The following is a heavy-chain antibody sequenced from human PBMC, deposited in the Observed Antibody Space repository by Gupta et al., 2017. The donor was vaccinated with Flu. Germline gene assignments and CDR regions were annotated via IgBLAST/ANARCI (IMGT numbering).Heavy chain of an antibody. CDR2: ISPSATI. Sequence: EVQLVESGGGSVQPGGSLRLSCVSSGFTLSSHDMSWVRKAPGRRLEWISIISPSATIYYGDPVRGRFTITRDNAKNSLDLQMTGLRDEDTAVYYCAKGHWDNWGQGTLVTVSS. CDR1: GFTLSSHD. J-gene: IGHJ4*02. CDR3: AKGHWDN. V-gene: IGHV3-48*03.